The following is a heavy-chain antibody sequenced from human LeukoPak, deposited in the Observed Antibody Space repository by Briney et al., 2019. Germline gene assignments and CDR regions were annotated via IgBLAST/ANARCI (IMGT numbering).Heavy chain of an antibody. CDR2: IYHSGST. Sequence: SETLSLTCTVSGYSISSGYYWGWIRQPPGKGLEWIGSIYHSGSTYYNPSLKSRVTKSVDTSKNQFSLKLSSVTAADTAVYYCARLPRYYYYYMDVWGKGTTVTVSS. V-gene: IGHV4-38-2*02. J-gene: IGHJ6*03. CDR1: GYSISSGYY. CDR3: ARLPRYYYYYMDV.